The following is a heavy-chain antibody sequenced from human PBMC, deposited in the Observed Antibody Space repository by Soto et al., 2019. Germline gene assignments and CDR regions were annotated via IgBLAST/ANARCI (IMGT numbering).Heavy chain of an antibody. CDR3: ARDPQRRDGYNFDS. CDR2: ITKGGETT. D-gene: IGHD5-12*01. V-gene: IGHV3-11*01. CDR1: GFIFTDYS. J-gene: IGHJ4*02. Sequence: VQLVESGGGLVESGGSLRLSCAASGFIFTDYSLSWIRQAPGKRLEWVSYITKGGETTQHADSVKGRFTISRDNAKKVLFLQMNSLRAEDTAVYYCARDPQRRDGYNFDSWGRGTLVTVSS.